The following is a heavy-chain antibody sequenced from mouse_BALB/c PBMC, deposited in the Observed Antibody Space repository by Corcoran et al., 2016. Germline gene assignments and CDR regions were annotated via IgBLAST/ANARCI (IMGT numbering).Heavy chain of an antibody. D-gene: IGHD3-3*01. J-gene: IGHJ4*01. CDR3: ARGLGHYAMDY. V-gene: IGHV1-84*02. Sequence: QIQLQQSGPELVKPGASVKISCKASGYTFTDYYINWVKQKPGQGLEWIGWIYPGSSNTKYNEKFKGKATLTVDTSSSTAYMQLSSLTSEDTAVYFCARGLGHYAMDYWGQGTSVTVSS. CDR2: IYPGSSNT. CDR1: GYTFTDYY.